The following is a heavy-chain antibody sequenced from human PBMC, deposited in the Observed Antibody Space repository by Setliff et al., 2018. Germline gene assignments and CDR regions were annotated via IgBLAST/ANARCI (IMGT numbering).Heavy chain of an antibody. CDR3: ARRPNDSEAKYRSRLDP. J-gene: IGHJ5*02. D-gene: IGHD3-22*01. Sequence: SETLSLTCTVSGGSISSGSYYWSWIRQPPGKGLEWIGYMYYSGSTNYNPSLKSRVTISIDTSKNQFSLKLSSVTAADTAVYYCARRPNDSEAKYRSRLDPWGQGAQVTVSS. CDR2: MYYSGST. CDR1: GGSISSGSYY. V-gene: IGHV4-61*01.